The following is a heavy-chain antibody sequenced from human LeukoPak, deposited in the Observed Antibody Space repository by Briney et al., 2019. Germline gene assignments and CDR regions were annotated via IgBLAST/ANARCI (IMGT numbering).Heavy chain of an antibody. Sequence: GGSLRHSCAASGFTVSSNYMSWVRQAPGKGLEWVSVIYSGGSTYYADSVKGRFTISRDNSKNTLYLQMNSLRAEDTAVYYCAREISRTGAFDIWGQGTMVTVSS. CDR2: IYSGGST. D-gene: IGHD3-3*02. V-gene: IGHV3-53*05. CDR1: GFTVSSNY. J-gene: IGHJ3*02. CDR3: AREISRTGAFDI.